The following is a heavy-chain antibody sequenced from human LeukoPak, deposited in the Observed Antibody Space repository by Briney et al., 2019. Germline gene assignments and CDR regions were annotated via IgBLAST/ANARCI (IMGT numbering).Heavy chain of an antibody. Sequence: GGSLRLSCAASGFTFSSYSMNWVRQAPGKGLEWVSFISSSSSYIYYADSVKGRFTISRDNAKNSLYLQMNSLRAEDTAVYYCAELGITMIGGVWGKGTAVTISS. D-gene: IGHD3-10*02. CDR2: ISSSSSYI. CDR3: AELGITMIGGV. CDR1: GFTFSSYS. V-gene: IGHV3-21*01. J-gene: IGHJ6*04.